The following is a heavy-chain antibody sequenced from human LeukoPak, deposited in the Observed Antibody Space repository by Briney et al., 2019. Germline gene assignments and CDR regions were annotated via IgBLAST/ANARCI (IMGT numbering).Heavy chain of an antibody. J-gene: IGHJ4*02. CDR3: ARQERATGFDY. Sequence: PSETLSLTCTVSGASVSSSSYYWGWILQPPGKGLEWIGSFYYTGSTYYNPSLKSRVAVSVDTSKNQLSLKLSSVTATDTAVYYCARQERATGFDYWGQGTLVTVS. D-gene: IGHD1-1*01. CDR2: FYYTGST. V-gene: IGHV4-39*01. CDR1: GASVSSSSYY.